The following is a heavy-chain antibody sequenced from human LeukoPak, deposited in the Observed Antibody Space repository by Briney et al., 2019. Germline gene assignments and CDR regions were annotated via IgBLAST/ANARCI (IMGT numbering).Heavy chain of an antibody. CDR1: GYTFTSYY. CDR3: ARDQEGFDY. CDR2: IYPRDGST. V-gene: IGHV1-46*01. Sequence: ASVKVSCKASGYTFTSYYMHWVRQAPGQGLEWMGMIYPRDGSTSYAQKFQGRVTVTRDTSTSTVHMELSGLRSEDTAVYYCARDQEGFDYGGQGTLVTVSS. J-gene: IGHJ4*02.